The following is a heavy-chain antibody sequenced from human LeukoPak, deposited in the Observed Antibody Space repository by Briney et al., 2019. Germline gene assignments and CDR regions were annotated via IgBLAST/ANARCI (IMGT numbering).Heavy chain of an antibody. CDR2: INPSGGGT. CDR1: GYTFTSYY. V-gene: IGHV1-46*01. Sequence: ASVRVSCKASGYTFTSYYMHWVRQAPGQGLEWMGIINPSGGGTSYAQKFQGRVTMTRDTSTSTVYMELSSLRSEDTAVYYCARTDSNHLDYWGQGTLVTVSS. CDR3: ARTDSNHLDY. D-gene: IGHD4-4*01. J-gene: IGHJ4*02.